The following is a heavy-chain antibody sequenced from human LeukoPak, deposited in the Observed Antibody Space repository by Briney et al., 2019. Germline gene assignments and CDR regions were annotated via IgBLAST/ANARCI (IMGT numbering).Heavy chain of an antibody. V-gene: IGHV3-30*15. CDR2: ISDDGSRQ. CDR3: VREQSGSGWSGFYY. D-gene: IGHD6-19*01. CDR1: GFTFRSYA. J-gene: IGHJ4*02. Sequence: GGSLRLSCAVPGFTFRSYALHWVRQAPGKGLEWVAVISDDGSRQHYADFLEGRFTISRDNSKNTVSLQMSSLRTEDTAVYSCVREQSGSGWSGFYYWGQGTLVTVSS.